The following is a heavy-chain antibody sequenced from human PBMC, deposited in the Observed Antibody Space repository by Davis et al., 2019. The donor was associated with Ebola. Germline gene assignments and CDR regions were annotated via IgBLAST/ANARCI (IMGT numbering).Heavy chain of an antibody. Sequence: SVKVSCKASGGTFSSYAISWVRQAPGQGLEWMGGIIPMFGTANYAQKFQGRVTITADKSTSTAYMELSSLRSEDTAVYYCARDNRDCTGGVCYLYYYGMDVWGQGTTVTVSS. V-gene: IGHV1-69*06. CDR1: GGTFSSYA. D-gene: IGHD2-8*02. CDR3: ARDNRDCTGGVCYLYYYGMDV. J-gene: IGHJ6*02. CDR2: IIPMFGTA.